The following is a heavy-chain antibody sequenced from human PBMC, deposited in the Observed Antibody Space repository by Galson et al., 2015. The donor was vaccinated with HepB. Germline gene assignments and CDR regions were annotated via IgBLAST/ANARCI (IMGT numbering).Heavy chain of an antibody. Sequence: SLRLSCAASGFTFNISRMNWVRQAPGKGLEWVASIEPDGSVEYYADSVKGRVTISRDNAEESLYLQMNSLSAEDTAVYYCARDRAYKAFDFWGQGTMVTVTS. D-gene: IGHD3-16*01. V-gene: IGHV3-7*01. CDR2: IEPDGSVE. J-gene: IGHJ3*01. CDR3: ARDRAYKAFDF. CDR1: GFTFNISR.